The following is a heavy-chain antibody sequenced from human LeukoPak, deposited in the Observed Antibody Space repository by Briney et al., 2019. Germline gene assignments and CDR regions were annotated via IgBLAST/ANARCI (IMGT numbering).Heavy chain of an antibody. CDR1: GGSISSYF. CDR3: ARGADSSGYYSIFYFDY. Sequence: ASETLSLTCTISGGSISSYFWTWIRQPPGKGLEWIGYIYYSGSTNYNPSLKSRVTISLDTSKNQFSLKLSSVTAADTAVYYCARGADSSGYYSIFYFDYWGQGTLVTVSS. D-gene: IGHD3-22*01. J-gene: IGHJ4*02. CDR2: IYYSGST. V-gene: IGHV4-59*08.